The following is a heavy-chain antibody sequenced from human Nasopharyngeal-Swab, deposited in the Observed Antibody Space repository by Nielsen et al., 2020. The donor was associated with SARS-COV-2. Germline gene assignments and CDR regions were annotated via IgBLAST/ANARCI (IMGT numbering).Heavy chain of an antibody. D-gene: IGHD5/OR15-5a*01. CDR1: GDSLSSNSAA. V-gene: IGHV6-1*01. Sequence: QTLSLTCDVSGDSLSSNSAAWNWIRQSPSRGLEWLGRTYYRSKWYNDYAISVRSRITINPDTSKNQFSLHLNSVTPEDTAVYYCARGRALRLGDALDIWGQGTKVTVSS. CDR3: ARGRALRLGDALDI. CDR2: TYYRSKWYN. J-gene: IGHJ3*02.